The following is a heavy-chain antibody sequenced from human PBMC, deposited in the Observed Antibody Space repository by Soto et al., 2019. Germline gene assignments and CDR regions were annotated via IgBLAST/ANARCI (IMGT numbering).Heavy chain of an antibody. CDR3: AVVDSTGNWFDP. D-gene: IGHD6-25*01. V-gene: IGHV4-39*01. CDR1: GGSISSSYFY. CDR2: MYYSGST. Sequence: QLQLQESGPGLVKPSETLSLTCTVSGGSISSSYFYWGWLRQTPGKGLEFIGSMYYSGSTYYNPSLKSRLTISVDTAKNQFTLKLISVTAADTAVYYCAVVDSTGNWFDPWGEGDLVTVSS. J-gene: IGHJ5*02.